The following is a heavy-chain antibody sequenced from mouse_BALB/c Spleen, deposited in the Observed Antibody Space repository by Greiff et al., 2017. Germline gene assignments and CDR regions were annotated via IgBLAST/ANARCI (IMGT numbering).Heavy chain of an antibody. J-gene: IGHJ3*01. CDR3: AKPGDEGYDVWFAY. Sequence: VKLVESGPGLVAPSQSLSITCTVSGFSLTSYGVSWVRQPPGKGLEWLGVIWGDGSTNYHSALISRLSISKDNSKSQVFLKLNSLQTDDTATYYCAKPGDEGYDVWFAYWGQGTLVTVSA. CDR1: GFSLTSYG. V-gene: IGHV2-3*01. CDR2: IWGDGST. D-gene: IGHD2-2*01.